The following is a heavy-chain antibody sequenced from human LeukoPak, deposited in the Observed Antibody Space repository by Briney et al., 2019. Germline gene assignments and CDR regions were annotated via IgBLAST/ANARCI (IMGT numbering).Heavy chain of an antibody. Sequence: GGSLRPSCAASGFAFSFYAMSWLRQPPGKGLEWVSTINANSGTTSYAASVRGRFTISRDNSKNTLYLQVNTLRADDTATYYCAKPISGGLAVTADWFHPWGQGTLVVVSS. J-gene: IGHJ5*01. CDR3: AKPISGGLAVTADWFHP. D-gene: IGHD6-19*01. CDR1: GFAFSFYA. CDR2: INANSGTT. V-gene: IGHV3-23*01.